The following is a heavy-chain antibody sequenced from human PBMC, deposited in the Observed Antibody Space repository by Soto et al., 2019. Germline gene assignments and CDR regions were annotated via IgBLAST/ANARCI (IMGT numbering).Heavy chain of an antibody. CDR2: ISYDGSNK. J-gene: IGHJ4*02. V-gene: IGHV3-30-3*01. D-gene: IGHD3-16*01. Sequence: QVQLVESGGGVVQPGRSLRLSCAASGFTFSSYAMHWVRQAPGKGLEWVAVISYDGSNKYYADPVKGRFTISRDNSKNTLYLQMNSLRAEDTAVYYCARAYEGDYFDYWGQGTLVTVSS. CDR3: ARAYEGDYFDY. CDR1: GFTFSSYA.